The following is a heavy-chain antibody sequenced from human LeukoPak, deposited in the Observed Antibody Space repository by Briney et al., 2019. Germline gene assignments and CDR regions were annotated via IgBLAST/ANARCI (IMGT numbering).Heavy chain of an antibody. CDR1: GGAISSGGYY. D-gene: IGHD2-15*01. V-gene: IGHV4-31*03. CDR2: IYYIGST. J-gene: IGHJ4*02. CDR3: ARTNRYCSGGSCYSWSFDY. Sequence: SETLSLTCTVSGGAISSGGYYWSWIRQHPGKGLEWIGYIYYIGSTYYNPSLKSRVNTSVATSKKQCSLKLRSVTAADTAVYYCARTNRYCSGGSCYSWSFDYWGQGTLVTVSS.